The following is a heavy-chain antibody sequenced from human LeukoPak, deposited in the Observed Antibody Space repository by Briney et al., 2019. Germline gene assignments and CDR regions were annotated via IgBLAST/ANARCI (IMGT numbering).Heavy chain of an antibody. Sequence: ASVKVSCKASGYTFTGYYMHWVRQAPGQGLEWMGWISAYNGNTNYAQKLQGRVTMTTDTSTSTAYMELRSLRPDDTAVYYCARAFTIFGVVILSSGMDVWGQGTTVTVSS. J-gene: IGHJ6*02. V-gene: IGHV1-18*04. CDR3: ARAFTIFGVVILSSGMDV. CDR2: ISAYNGNT. CDR1: GYTFTGYY. D-gene: IGHD3-3*01.